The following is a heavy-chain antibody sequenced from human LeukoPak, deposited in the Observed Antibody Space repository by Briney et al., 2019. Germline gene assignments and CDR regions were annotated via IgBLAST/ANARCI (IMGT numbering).Heavy chain of an antibody. J-gene: IGHJ5*02. CDR2: IYYSGST. D-gene: IGHD3-16*01. Sequence: SETLSLTCTVSGGSISSGGYYWSWIRQHAGKGLEWIGYIYYSGSTYYNPSLKSRVTISVDTSKNQFSLKLSSVTAADMAVYYCARFTFGGVTWGQGTLVTVSS. CDR3: ARFTFGGVT. V-gene: IGHV4-31*03. CDR1: GGSISSGGYY.